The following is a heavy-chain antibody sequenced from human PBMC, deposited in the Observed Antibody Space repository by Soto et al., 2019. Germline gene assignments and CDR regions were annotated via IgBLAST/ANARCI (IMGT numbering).Heavy chain of an antibody. Sequence: PGGSLRLSCAASGFDFGSFGIHWVRQAPGRGLEWVAVISYDGSNKYYAGSVKGRFTISRDNSKNTLYLQMNSLRAEDTAVYYCAKDQGTLVKGIAVAGFVDYWGQGTLVTVSS. CDR3: AKDQGTLVKGIAVAGFVDY. J-gene: IGHJ4*02. V-gene: IGHV3-30*18. CDR2: ISYDGSNK. CDR1: GFDFGSFG. D-gene: IGHD6-19*01.